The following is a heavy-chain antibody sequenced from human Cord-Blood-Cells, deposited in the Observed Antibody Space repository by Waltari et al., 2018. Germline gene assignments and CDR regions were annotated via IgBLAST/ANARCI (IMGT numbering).Heavy chain of an antibody. J-gene: IGHJ4*02. V-gene: IGHV3-23*01. CDR2: ISDSGGST. CDR3: AKDTANLYGYCSSTSCYHYFDY. D-gene: IGHD2-2*01. CDR1: GFTFSSYA. Sequence: EVQLLASGGGWVQPGGSLRLSGAASGFTFSSYAMSCVRQAPGEGLEWVSDISDSGGSTYYADSVKGRVTISRDNAKNTLYLQMNSLRAEDTAVYYCAKDTANLYGYCSSTSCYHYFDYWGQGTLVTVSS.